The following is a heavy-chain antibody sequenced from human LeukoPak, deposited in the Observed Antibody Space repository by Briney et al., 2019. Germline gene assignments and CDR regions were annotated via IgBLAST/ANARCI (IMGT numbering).Heavy chain of an antibody. D-gene: IGHD6-19*01. CDR3: AREPLSGWRYFDD. J-gene: IGHJ4*02. CDR2: ISSSGSTI. V-gene: IGHV3-48*01. Sequence: GSLRLSCAASASVFSSCSMSWVRQAPGKGLEWVSHISSSGSTIYYADSVKGRFTISRDNARNSVSLQMNSLRAEDTAVYYCAREPLSGWRYFDDWGQGILVTVSS. CDR1: ASVFSSCS.